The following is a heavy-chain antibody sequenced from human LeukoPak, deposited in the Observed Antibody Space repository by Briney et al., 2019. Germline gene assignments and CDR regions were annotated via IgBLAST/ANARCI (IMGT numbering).Heavy chain of an antibody. D-gene: IGHD6-13*01. CDR3: VTSSWSSFDN. CDR2: ISDSSTYI. J-gene: IGHJ4*02. V-gene: IGHV3-23*01. CDR1: GFTFSSQA. Sequence: PGGSLRLSCTASGFTFSSQAMSWARQAPGKGLEWVSAISDSSTYIYYGDSVRGRFTISGDNSKNTLFLQMNDLRDEDSAVYYCVTSSWSSFDNWGQGTLVIVSS.